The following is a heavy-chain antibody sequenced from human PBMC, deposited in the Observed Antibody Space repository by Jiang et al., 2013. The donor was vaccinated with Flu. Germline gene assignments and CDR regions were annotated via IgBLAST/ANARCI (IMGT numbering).Heavy chain of an antibody. Sequence: QLLESGGGVVQPGGSLRLSCAASGFTFSNFGMYWVRQAPGRGLEWVAFIQYDGDNKYYTDSVKGRFTISRDISKNTLYLQMNSLRGEDTAVYYCAKDARLYQTTYGMDVWGQGTTVTVSS. CDR2: IQYDGDNK. CDR1: GFTFSNFG. V-gene: IGHV3-30*02. D-gene: IGHD2-8*01. CDR3: AKDARLYQTTYGMDV. J-gene: IGHJ6*02.